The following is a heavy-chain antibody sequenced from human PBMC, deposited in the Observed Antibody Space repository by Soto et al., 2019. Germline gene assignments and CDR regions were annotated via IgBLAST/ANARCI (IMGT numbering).Heavy chain of an antibody. J-gene: IGHJ4*02. V-gene: IGHV1-69*06. Sequence: QVQLVQSGAELKKPGSSVNVSCAASGGTFKTYTINWVRQAPGQGLEWIGQIIPMYDSANYAQRFQGIVTISAHKSTNIADMEPSGLRSEDTALYYCATWRTYSGSYCFDYWAQGTLVSVS. CDR1: GGTFKTYT. D-gene: IGHD1-26*01. CDR3: ATWRTYSGSYCFDY. CDR2: IIPMYDSA.